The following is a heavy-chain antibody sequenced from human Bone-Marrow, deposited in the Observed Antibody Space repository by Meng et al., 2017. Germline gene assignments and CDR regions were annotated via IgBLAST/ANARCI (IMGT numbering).Heavy chain of an antibody. D-gene: IGHD6-25*01. Sequence: QVALVQSGAEVKKPGASGKVSCKASGYTFTSYGISWVRRAPGQGLEWMGRIDPKSGDTHYAQRFQGRVTMTGDTSISTAYMELSGLRSDDTAMYYCARDEDISAAGKLFGDYWGQGTLVTVSS. CDR2: IDPKSGDT. CDR3: ARDEDISAAGKLFGDY. CDR1: GYTFTSYG. J-gene: IGHJ4*02. V-gene: IGHV1-2*06.